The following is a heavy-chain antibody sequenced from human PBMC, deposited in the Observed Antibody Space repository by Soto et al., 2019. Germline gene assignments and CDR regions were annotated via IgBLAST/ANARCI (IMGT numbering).Heavy chain of an antibody. J-gene: IGHJ5*02. Sequence: SETLSLTCAVYGGSFSGYYWSWIRQPPGKGLEWIGEINHSGSTNYNPSLKSRVTISVDTSKNQFSLKLSSVTAADTAVYYCARGREEGMITFGGVIVTRWFDPWGQGTLVTVSS. D-gene: IGHD3-16*02. CDR3: ARGREEGMITFGGVIVTRWFDP. V-gene: IGHV4-34*01. CDR2: INHSGST. CDR1: GGSFSGYY.